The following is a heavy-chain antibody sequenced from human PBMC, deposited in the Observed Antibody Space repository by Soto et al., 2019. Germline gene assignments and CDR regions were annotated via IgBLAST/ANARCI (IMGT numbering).Heavy chain of an antibody. CDR2: IYYSGST. J-gene: IGHJ4*02. CDR3: ARLERGIY. V-gene: IGHV4-39*01. Sequence: QLQLQESGPGLVKPSETLSLTCTVSGGSISSSSYYWGWIRQPPGKGLEWIGKIYYSGSTYYNPSLKSRVTISVDTSKNQLSLKLSSVTAADTAVYYCARLERGIYWGQGTLVTVSS. CDR1: GGSISSSSYY. D-gene: IGHD2-21*01.